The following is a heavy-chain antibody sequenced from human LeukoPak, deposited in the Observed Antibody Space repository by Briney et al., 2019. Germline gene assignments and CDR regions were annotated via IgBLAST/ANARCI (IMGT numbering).Heavy chain of an antibody. V-gene: IGHV3-11*01. CDR1: GFSFSESY. J-gene: IGHJ4*02. Sequence: PGGSLTLSCEASGFSFSESYMSWIRQAPGKGLQWVAYISGSGSSIYYADSVRGRFTVSRDNARNSLYLHMNSLKADDTAAYYCARGKRRFDYWGQGTLVTVSS. CDR2: ISGSGSSI. CDR3: ARGKRRFDY.